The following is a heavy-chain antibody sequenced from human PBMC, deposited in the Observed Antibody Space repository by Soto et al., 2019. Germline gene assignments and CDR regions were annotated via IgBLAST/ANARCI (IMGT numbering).Heavy chain of an antibody. Sequence: QVQLQQWGAGLLKPSETLSLTCAVYGGSFSGYYWSWIRQPPGKGLEWIGEINHSGSTNYNPSLKRRFTISVDTSKNQFSLKLSSVTAADTAVYYCARTGGVIVVVPAAIPTPYYMDVWGKGTTVTVSS. CDR2: INHSGST. V-gene: IGHV4-34*01. J-gene: IGHJ6*03. CDR1: GGSFSGYY. CDR3: ARTGGVIVVVPAAIPTPYYMDV. D-gene: IGHD2-2*01.